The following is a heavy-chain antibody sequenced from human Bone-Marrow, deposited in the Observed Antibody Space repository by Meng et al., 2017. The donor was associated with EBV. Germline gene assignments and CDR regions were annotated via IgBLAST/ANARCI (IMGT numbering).Heavy chain of an antibody. Sequence: VQLVQSGAEVKKPWSSVKVSCKTSGGTFSSDAVSWVRQAPGQGLEWLGGLIPMSGAPNYAQKFQGRVTITADESTSTHYMDLSSLSSEDTAVYYCASESGRGYTPDYWGQGTLVTVSS. D-gene: IGHD3-10*01. J-gene: IGHJ4*02. CDR2: LIPMSGAP. V-gene: IGHV1-69*01. CDR1: GGTFSSDA. CDR3: ASESGRGYTPDY.